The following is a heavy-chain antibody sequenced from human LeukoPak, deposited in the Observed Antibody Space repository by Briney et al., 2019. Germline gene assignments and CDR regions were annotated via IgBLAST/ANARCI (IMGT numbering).Heavy chain of an antibody. CDR1: GGSFSGYY. V-gene: IGHV4-34*01. Sequence: SETLSLTCAVYGGSFSGYYWSWIRQPPGKGLEWIGEINHSGSTNYNPSLKSRVTISVDTSKNQFSLKLSSVTAADTAVYYCATRGVEMKDLNIVVVPAAMSYWGQGTLVTASS. D-gene: IGHD2-2*01. CDR3: ATRGVEMKDLNIVVVPAAMSY. J-gene: IGHJ4*02. CDR2: INHSGST.